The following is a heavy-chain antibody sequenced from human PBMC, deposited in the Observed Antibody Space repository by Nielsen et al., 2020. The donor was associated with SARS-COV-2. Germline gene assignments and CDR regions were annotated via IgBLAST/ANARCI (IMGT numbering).Heavy chain of an antibody. CDR2: FDPEDGET. V-gene: IGHV1-24*01. Sequence: ASVRVSCKVSGYTLTELSMHWVRQAPGKGLEWMGGFDPEDGETIYAQKFQGRVTMTEDTSTDTAYMELSSLRSEDTAVYYCATVLSRDYYYYGMDVWGQGTTVTVSS. J-gene: IGHJ6*02. D-gene: IGHD5-24*01. CDR3: ATVLSRDYYYYGMDV. CDR1: GYTLTELS.